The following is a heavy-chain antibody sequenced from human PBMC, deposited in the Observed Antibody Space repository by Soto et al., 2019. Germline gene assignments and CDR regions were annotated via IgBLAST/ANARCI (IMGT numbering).Heavy chain of an antibody. Sequence: QVQLQESGPGLVKPSGTLSLTCAVSGGSISSSNWWSWVRQPPGKGLEWIGEIYHSGSTNCNPSLHGRVTLPGDTSKHQFPPKLSFVTAADTAVHSCASLGTSAGAYSCDYWGQGTLVTVSS. J-gene: IGHJ4*02. CDR3: ASLGTSAGAYSCDY. CDR1: GGSISSSNW. D-gene: IGHD2-2*01. CDR2: IYHSGST. V-gene: IGHV4-4*02.